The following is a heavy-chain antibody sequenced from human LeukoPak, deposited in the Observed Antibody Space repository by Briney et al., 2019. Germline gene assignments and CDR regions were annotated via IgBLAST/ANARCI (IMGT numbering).Heavy chain of an antibody. D-gene: IGHD2-2*01. V-gene: IGHV3-30*02. Sequence: GGSLRLSCAASGFTFSNYGIHWVRQAPGKGLEWVAFIYYDGSSKYYADSVKGRFTISRDNSKNTVYLQMNSLRGEDTAVYYCATNPAATDFDYWGQGTLVTVSS. CDR1: GFTFSNYG. J-gene: IGHJ4*02. CDR3: ATNPAATDFDY. CDR2: IYYDGSSK.